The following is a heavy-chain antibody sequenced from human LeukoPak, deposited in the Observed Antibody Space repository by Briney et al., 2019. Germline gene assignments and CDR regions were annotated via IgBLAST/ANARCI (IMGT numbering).Heavy chain of an antibody. CDR1: GFTFSNYG. J-gene: IGHJ6*03. Sequence: PGGSLRLSCAASGFTFSNYGMHWVRQAPGKGLEWVAFIRFDDTSKFYADSVKGRFTIFRDNSKNMLSLQMNSLRVEDTPVYYCAKDLKVGATYYYYMDVWGKGTTVSVSS. CDR2: IRFDDTSK. V-gene: IGHV3-30*02. D-gene: IGHD1-26*01. CDR3: AKDLKVGATYYYYMDV.